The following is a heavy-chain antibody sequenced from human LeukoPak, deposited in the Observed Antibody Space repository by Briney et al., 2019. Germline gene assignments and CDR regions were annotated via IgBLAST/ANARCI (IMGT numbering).Heavy chain of an antibody. J-gene: IGHJ4*02. V-gene: IGHV4-31*03. CDR1: GASINSGGYY. D-gene: IGHD4-23*01. CDR2: IYYVGNA. CDR3: ARGSTVVTPAFFDY. Sequence: SETLSLTCTVSGASINSGGYYWSWVRQHPGKGLEYVGYIYYVGNAYYNPSLMSRVAISIDTSKNQFSLKLISVTAADTAVYYCARGSTVVTPAFFDYWGRGTLVAVST.